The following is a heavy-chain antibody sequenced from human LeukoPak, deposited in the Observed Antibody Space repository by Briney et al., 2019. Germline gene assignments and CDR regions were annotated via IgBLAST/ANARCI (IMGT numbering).Heavy chain of an antibody. CDR1: GGSVSSGSYY. D-gene: IGHD3-9*01. CDR3: ARHDILTGYYSYYFDY. V-gene: IGHV4-39*01. Sequence: SETLSLTCTVSGGSVSSGSYYWGWIRQPPGKGLEWIGSIYYSGSTYYNPSLKSRVTISVDTSKNQFSLKLSSVTAADTAVYYCARHDILTGYYSYYFDYWGQGTLVTVSS. CDR2: IYYSGST. J-gene: IGHJ4*02.